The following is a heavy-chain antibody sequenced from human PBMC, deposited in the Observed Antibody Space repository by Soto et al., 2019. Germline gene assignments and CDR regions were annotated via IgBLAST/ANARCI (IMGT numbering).Heavy chain of an antibody. Sequence: SETLSLTCTVSGDFISYYFWAWIRQSAGKGLEWIGRVYSTGTIFYNPSLKSRATISVDTSKNQFSLKLSSVPATDSGVYYCACGDCIVAYSDYWGPGTLLTVSS. CDR2: VYSTGTI. CDR3: ACGDCIVAYSDY. J-gene: IGHJ4*02. D-gene: IGHD2-21*01. V-gene: IGHV4-4*07. CDR1: GDFISYYF.